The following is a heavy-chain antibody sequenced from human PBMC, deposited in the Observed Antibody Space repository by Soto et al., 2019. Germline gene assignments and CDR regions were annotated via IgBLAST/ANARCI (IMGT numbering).Heavy chain of an antibody. CDR3: AKDPLSGIAAAIGWFDP. D-gene: IGHD6-13*01. V-gene: IGHV3-30*18. CDR1: GFTFSSYG. J-gene: IGHJ5*02. CDR2: ISYDGSNK. Sequence: QVQLVESGGGVVQPGRSLRLSCAASGFTFSSYGMHWVRQAPGKGLEGVSVISYDGSNKYYADSVKDRFTISRDNSKNTLYLQIDSLKAEKTAVYYCAKDPLSGIAAAIGWFDPWGQGTLVTVSS.